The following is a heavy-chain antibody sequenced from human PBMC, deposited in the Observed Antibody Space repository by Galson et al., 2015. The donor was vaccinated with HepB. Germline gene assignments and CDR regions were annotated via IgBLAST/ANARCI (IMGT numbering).Heavy chain of an antibody. CDR1: GYTFNSYG. V-gene: IGHV1-18*01. CDR3: ARDYYDISGHYGWFDP. Sequence: SVKVSCKASGYTFNSYGISWVRQAPGQGLEWMGWISAYNGNTNYAQKLQGRVTMTRDTSTSTAYMELRSLRSDDTAVYYCARDYYDISGHYGWFDPWGQGTLVTVSS. D-gene: IGHD3-22*01. CDR2: ISAYNGNT. J-gene: IGHJ5*02.